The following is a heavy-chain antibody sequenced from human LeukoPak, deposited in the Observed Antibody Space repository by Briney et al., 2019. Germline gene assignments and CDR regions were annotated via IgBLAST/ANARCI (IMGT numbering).Heavy chain of an antibody. Sequence: NPSGTLSLTCAVSGGSISSSNWWNWIRQPPGKGLEWIGYIYHSGSTNYNPSLQSRVTISVDTSKNQFSLNLNSVTAADTAVYYCARGGAARLHFQNWGQGTLVTVSS. V-gene: IGHV4-4*02. CDR1: GGSISSSNW. CDR2: IYHSGST. D-gene: IGHD6-6*01. CDR3: ARGGAARLHFQN. J-gene: IGHJ1*01.